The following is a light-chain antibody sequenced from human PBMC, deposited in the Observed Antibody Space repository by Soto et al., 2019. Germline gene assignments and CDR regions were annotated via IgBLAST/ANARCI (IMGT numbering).Light chain of an antibody. CDR2: DAV. CDR1: QSIGRD. Sequence: DIQMSEAPASLSASGGDRGIITCRARQSIGRDLNWYQQKPGKAPKVLIHDAVTLQSGAPSRFSGSGSGTDLNLTINSLQPEDFATYYCQQSSRTPPWTFGQGPKVEMK. CDR3: QQSSRTPPWT. V-gene: IGKV1-39*01. J-gene: IGKJ1*01.